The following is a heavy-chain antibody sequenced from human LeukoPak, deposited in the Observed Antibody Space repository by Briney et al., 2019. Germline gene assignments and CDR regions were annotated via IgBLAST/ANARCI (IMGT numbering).Heavy chain of an antibody. Sequence: PGGSLRLSCAASGFAFNSYWMHWVRQAPGKGLVWVSHINSDGSSTTYADSVKGRFTISRDNVKNTLYLQMNSLRAEDTAVYYCARDLVRGVIYIYYYYGMDVWGQGTTVTVSS. J-gene: IGHJ6*02. CDR1: GFAFNSYW. CDR2: INSDGSST. V-gene: IGHV3-74*01. D-gene: IGHD3-10*02. CDR3: ARDLVRGVIYIYYYYGMDV.